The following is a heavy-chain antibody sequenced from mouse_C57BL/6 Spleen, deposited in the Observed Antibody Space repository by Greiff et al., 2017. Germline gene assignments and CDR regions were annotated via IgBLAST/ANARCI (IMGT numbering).Heavy chain of an antibody. CDR1: GFSLTSYG. CDR3: ARASITTVVDAMDY. V-gene: IGHV2-2*01. J-gene: IGHJ4*01. CDR2: IWSGGST. D-gene: IGHD1-1*01. Sequence: VQLQQSGPGLVQPSQSLSITCTVSGFSLTSYGVHWVRQSPGKGLEWLGVIWSGGSTDYNAAFISRLSISKDNSKSQVFFKMNSLQADDSAIYYCARASITTVVDAMDYWGQGTSVTVSS.